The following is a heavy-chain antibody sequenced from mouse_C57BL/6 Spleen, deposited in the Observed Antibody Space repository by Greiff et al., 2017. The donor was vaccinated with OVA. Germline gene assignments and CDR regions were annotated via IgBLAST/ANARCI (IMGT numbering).Heavy chain of an antibody. CDR1: GYTFTSYW. D-gene: IGHD1-1*01. V-gene: IGHV1-53*01. CDR2: INPSNGGT. Sequence: VQRQESGTELVKPGASVKLSCKASGYTFTSYWMHWVKQRPGQGLEWIGNINPSNGGTNYNEKFKSKATLTVDKSSSTAYMQLSSLTSEDSAVYYCAREDYYGSSFFAYWGQGTLVTVSA. CDR3: AREDYYGSSFFAY. J-gene: IGHJ3*01.